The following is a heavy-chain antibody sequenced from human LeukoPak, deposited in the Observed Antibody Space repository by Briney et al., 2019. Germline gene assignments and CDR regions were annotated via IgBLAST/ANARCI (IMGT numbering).Heavy chain of an antibody. V-gene: IGHV3-30-3*01. CDR2: ISNDGSNK. CDR1: GFTFSTYA. Sequence: GGSLRLSCAASGFTFSTYAMHWVRQAPGKGLEWVAVISNDGSNKYYADSVKGRFTISRDNSKNTVYLQMNSLRTEDTAVYYCARGGYSSSWGFDYWGQGTLVTVSS. J-gene: IGHJ4*02. D-gene: IGHD6-13*01. CDR3: ARGGYSSSWGFDY.